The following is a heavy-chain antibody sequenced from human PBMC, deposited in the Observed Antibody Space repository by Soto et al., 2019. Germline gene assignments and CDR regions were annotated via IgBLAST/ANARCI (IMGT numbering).Heavy chain of an antibody. CDR1: GFTFISYS. CDR2: ISSSSSTI. CDR3: ARDLRYYYGSRSYSAQPCSFDY. J-gene: IGHJ4*02. D-gene: IGHD3-10*01. Sequence: EVQLVESGGGLVQPGGSLRLSCAASGFTFISYSMNWVRQAPGKGPEWVSYISSSSSTIYYADSVKGRFTISRDNAQNSLYLQMNSLRAEDTAVYYCARDLRYYYGSRSYSAQPCSFDYWGQGMLVAVSS. V-gene: IGHV3-48*01.